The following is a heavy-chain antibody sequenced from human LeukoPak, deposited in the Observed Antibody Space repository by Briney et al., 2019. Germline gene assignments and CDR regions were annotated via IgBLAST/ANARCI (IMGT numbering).Heavy chain of an antibody. J-gene: IGHJ4*02. CDR1: GFTLSTYR. V-gene: IGHV3-7*01. Sequence: GGSLRLSCAASGFTLSTYRMSWVRQAPGQGLEWVANIKQDGSEKYYVDSVKGRFTISRDNAKNSLYLQMNSLRAEDTAIYYCARDGDRQRNIAVPGGDYWGQGTLVTVSS. D-gene: IGHD6-19*01. CDR2: IKQDGSEK. CDR3: ARDGDRQRNIAVPGGDY.